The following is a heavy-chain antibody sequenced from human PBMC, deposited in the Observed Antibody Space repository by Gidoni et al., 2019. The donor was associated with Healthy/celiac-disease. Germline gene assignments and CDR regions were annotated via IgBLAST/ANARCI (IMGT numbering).Heavy chain of an antibody. CDR3: ARSGADSSGWYGVDY. J-gene: IGHJ4*02. V-gene: IGHV3-53*02. CDR2: IYSGGST. CDR1: GFTVSSNY. D-gene: IGHD6-19*01. Sequence: EVQLVETGGGLIQPGGSLRLSCAASGFTVSSNYMSWVRQAPGKGLEWVSVIYSGGSTYYADSVKGRFTISRDNSKNTLYLQMNSLRAEDTAVYYCARSGADSSGWYGVDYWGQGTLVTVSS.